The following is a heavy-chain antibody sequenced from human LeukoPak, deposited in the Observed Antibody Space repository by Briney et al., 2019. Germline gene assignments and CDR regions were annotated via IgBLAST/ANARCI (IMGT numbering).Heavy chain of an antibody. J-gene: IGHJ4*02. CDR3: SRDRLGGLDY. Sequence: GGSLRLSCEASGFTFSRHWMHWVRQAPGKGLEWVSSISTMSNYIFYGDSVKGRFTISRDNAKNSVYLQMNSLRPEDTAVYYCSRDRLGGLDYWGQGTLVTVSS. D-gene: IGHD5-12*01. V-gene: IGHV3-21*01. CDR1: GFTFSRHW. CDR2: ISTMSNYI.